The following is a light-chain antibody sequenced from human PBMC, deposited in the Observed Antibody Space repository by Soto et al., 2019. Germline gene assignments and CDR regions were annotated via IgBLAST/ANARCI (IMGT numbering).Light chain of an antibody. CDR2: GVT. V-gene: IGLV2-11*01. Sequence: QSALAQPPSASGSPGQSVTISCTGSGSDIGAYNFVSWYQQHPGKAPKLMIFGVTERPSGVPDRFSGSKSGNTASLTISGLQAEDEADYYCCSYAGSYTLVLGGGTKLTVL. CDR3: CSYAGSYTLV. J-gene: IGLJ3*02. CDR1: GSDIGAYNF.